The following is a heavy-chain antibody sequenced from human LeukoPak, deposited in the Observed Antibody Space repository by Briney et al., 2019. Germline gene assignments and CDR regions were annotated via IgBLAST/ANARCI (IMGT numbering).Heavy chain of an antibody. V-gene: IGHV4-34*01. Sequence: SETLSLTCAVYGGPFSGYYWSWIRQPPGEGLEWIGEINHSGSTNYNPSLKSRVTISVDTSKNQFSLKLSSVTAADTAVYYCARGLYGKQHSERGYFDLWGRGTLVTVSS. CDR2: INHSGST. D-gene: IGHD4-17*01. J-gene: IGHJ2*01. CDR1: GGPFSGYY. CDR3: ARGLYGKQHSERGYFDL.